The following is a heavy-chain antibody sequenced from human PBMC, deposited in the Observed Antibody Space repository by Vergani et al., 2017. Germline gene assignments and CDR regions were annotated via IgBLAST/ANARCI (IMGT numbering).Heavy chain of an antibody. J-gene: IGHJ6*03. CDR3: ARDQGQLEPVYYMDV. CDR2: INPSGGST. Sequence: QVQLVQSGAEVKKPGSSVKVSCKASGGTFSSYTISWVRQAPGQGLEWMGIINPSGGSTSYAQKFQGRVTMTRDTSTSTVYMELSSLRSEDTAVYYCARDQGQLEPVYYMDVWGKGTTVTVSS. CDR1: GGTFSSYT. V-gene: IGHV1-46*03. D-gene: IGHD1-1*01.